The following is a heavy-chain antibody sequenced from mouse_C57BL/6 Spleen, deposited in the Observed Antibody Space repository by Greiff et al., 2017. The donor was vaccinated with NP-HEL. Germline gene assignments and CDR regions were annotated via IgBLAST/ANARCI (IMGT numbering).Heavy chain of an antibody. Sequence: VQLQQSGPELVKPGASVKMSCKASGYTFTDYNMHWVKQSHGKSLEWIGYINPNNGGTSYNQKFKGKATLTVNKSSSTAYMELRSLTSEDSAVYYGAIGEDYDRGDWYFDVWGTGTTVTVSS. D-gene: IGHD2-4*01. V-gene: IGHV1-22*01. CDR3: AIGEDYDRGDWYFDV. CDR2: INPNNGGT. CDR1: GYTFTDYN. J-gene: IGHJ1*03.